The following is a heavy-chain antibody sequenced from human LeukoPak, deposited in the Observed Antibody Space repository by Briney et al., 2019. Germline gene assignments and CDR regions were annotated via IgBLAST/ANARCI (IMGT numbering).Heavy chain of an antibody. CDR3: AREMAV. J-gene: IGHJ4*02. CDR1: GFTFSSYA. CDR2: ISGSGGSI. Sequence: GGSLRLSCEASGFTFSSYAMSWVRQAPGTGLEWVSAISGSGGSIYYADSVKGRFTISKDSSKNTVYLQMNNLRDEDTALYYCAREMAVWGQGALVTVSS. V-gene: IGHV3-23*01. D-gene: IGHD2-8*01.